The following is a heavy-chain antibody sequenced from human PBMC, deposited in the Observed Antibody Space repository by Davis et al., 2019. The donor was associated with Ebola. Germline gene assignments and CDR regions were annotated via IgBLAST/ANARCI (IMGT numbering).Heavy chain of an antibody. D-gene: IGHD2-8*02. J-gene: IGHJ4*02. CDR2: MNPNSGNT. CDR3: ARFYCTGGVCRYYFDY. CDR1: GYTFTSYD. V-gene: IGHV1-8*01. Sequence: ASVKVSCKASGYTFTSYDINWVRQATGQGLEWMGWMNPNSGNTGYAQKFQGRVTMARNTSISTAYMELSSLRSEDTAVYYCARFYCTGGVCRYYFDYWGQGTLVTVSS.